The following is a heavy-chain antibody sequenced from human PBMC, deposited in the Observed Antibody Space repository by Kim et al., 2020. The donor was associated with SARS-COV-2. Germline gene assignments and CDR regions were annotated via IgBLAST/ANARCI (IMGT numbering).Heavy chain of an antibody. D-gene: IGHD3-10*01. CDR1: GGSISSYY. J-gene: IGHJ4*02. V-gene: IGHV4-59*08. CDR3: ARHSGSYGSGSYYNVPYFDY. CDR2: IYYSGST. Sequence: SETLSLTCTVSGGSISSYYWSWIRQPPGKGLEWIGYIYYSGSTNYNPSLKSRVTISVDTSKNQFSLKLSSVTAADTAVYYCARHSGSYGSGSYYNVPYFDYWGQGTLVTVSS.